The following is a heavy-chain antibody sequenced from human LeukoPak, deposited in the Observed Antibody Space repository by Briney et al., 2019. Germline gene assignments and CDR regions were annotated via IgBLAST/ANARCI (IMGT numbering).Heavy chain of an antibody. V-gene: IGHV4-61*02. Sequence: SETLSLTCTVSGGSISSGSYYWSWIRQPAGKGLEWIGRIYTSGSTNYNPSLKSRVTISVDTSKNQFSLKLSSVTAADTAVYYWARGGLQRGGGDFDYWGKGTLVTVSS. J-gene: IGHJ4*02. CDR2: IYTSGST. D-gene: IGHD3-16*01. CDR3: ARGGLQRGGGDFDY. CDR1: GGSISSGSYY.